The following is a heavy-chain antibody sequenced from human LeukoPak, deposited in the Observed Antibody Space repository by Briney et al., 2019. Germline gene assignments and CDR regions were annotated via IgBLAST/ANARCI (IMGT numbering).Heavy chain of an antibody. Sequence: SETLSLICSVSWGSISSDYWSWIRQPAGKGLEWIGRINASGSTRYNPSLKSRVTMSADTSKNQFTLKMNSVTAADTAVSFCARGMAAAYDYNWFDPWGQGTLVTVSS. D-gene: IGHD5-12*01. CDR2: INASGST. CDR3: ARGMAAAYDYNWFDP. CDR1: WGSISSDY. V-gene: IGHV4-4*07. J-gene: IGHJ5*02.